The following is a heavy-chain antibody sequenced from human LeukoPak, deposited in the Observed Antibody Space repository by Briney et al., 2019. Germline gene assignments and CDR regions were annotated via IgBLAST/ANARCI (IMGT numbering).Heavy chain of an antibody. V-gene: IGHV3-21*04. CDR2: ISSSSSYI. J-gene: IGHJ4*02. D-gene: IGHD2-21*01. CDR1: GFTFSSYS. CDR3: AKMSGDCSRTRCPSFDY. Sequence: AGGSLRLSCAASGFTFSSYSMNWVRQAPGKGLEWVSSISSSSSYIYYADSVKGRFTISRDNSKNTLYLQMISLRVEDTAIYYCAKMSGDCSRTRCPSFDYWGQGTLVTVSS.